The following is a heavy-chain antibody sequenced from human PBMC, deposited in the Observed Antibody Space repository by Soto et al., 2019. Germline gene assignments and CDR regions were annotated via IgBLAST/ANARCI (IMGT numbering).Heavy chain of an antibody. Sequence: QVQLVESGGGVVQPGRSLRLSCAASGFTFSSYGMHWVRQAPGKGLEWVAVISYDGSNKYYADSVKGRFTISRDNSKNTLYLQMNSLRAEDTAVYYCATPPTIFGLSGYWGQGTLVTVSS. V-gene: IGHV3-30*03. CDR3: ATPPTIFGLSGY. D-gene: IGHD3-3*01. CDR1: GFTFSSYG. CDR2: ISYDGSNK. J-gene: IGHJ4*02.